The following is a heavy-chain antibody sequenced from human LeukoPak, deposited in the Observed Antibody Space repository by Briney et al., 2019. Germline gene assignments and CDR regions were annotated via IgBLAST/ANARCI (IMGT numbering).Heavy chain of an antibody. CDR3: AREGYDFWSGYRNYFDY. CDR2: ISSSSSTI. CDR1: GFTFSSYS. D-gene: IGHD3-3*01. J-gene: IGHJ4*02. V-gene: IGHV3-48*01. Sequence: PGGSLRLPCAASGFTFSSYSMSWVRQAPGKGLEWVSYISSSSSTIYYADSVKGRFTISRDNAKNSLYLQMNSLRAEDTAVYYCAREGYDFWSGYRNYFDYWGQGTLVTVSS.